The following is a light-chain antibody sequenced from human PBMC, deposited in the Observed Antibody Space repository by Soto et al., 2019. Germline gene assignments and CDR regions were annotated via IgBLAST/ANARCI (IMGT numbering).Light chain of an antibody. J-gene: IGKJ1*01. CDR1: QSVSSY. CDR2: AES. Sequence: DIHMTQSPSSLSASVGDRVTITFRASQSVSSYLNCYQQKPGKAPKLLIYAESSLQDGVPPRFSGSGFGTEFTLTISSLQPDDCGLYYCKQYDVYSKFGQGTKVDI. CDR3: KQYDVYSK. V-gene: IGKV1-39*01.